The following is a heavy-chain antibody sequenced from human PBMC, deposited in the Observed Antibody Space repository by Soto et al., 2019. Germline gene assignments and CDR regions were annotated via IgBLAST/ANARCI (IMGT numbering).Heavy chain of an antibody. CDR2: ISGDSGST. CDR1: GFTFSSYA. D-gene: IGHD6-19*01. Sequence: LRLSCAASGFTFSSYAMSWVRQAPGKGLEWVSAISGDSGSTYYADSVKGRFTISRDNSKNTLYLQMNSLRAGDTALYYCAIPSGLTVTGPDYWGQGTLVTVSS. V-gene: IGHV3-23*01. CDR3: AIPSGLTVTGPDY. J-gene: IGHJ4*02.